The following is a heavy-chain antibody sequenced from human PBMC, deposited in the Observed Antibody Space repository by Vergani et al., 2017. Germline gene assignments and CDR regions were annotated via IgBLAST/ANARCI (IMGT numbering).Heavy chain of an antibody. D-gene: IGHD2/OR15-2a*01. V-gene: IGHV4-30-4*08. CDR1: GGSISSGDYY. CDR2: IYYSGST. J-gene: IGHJ3*02. CDR3: ASPRAPDYLPSVDAFDI. Sequence: QVQLQESGPGLVKPSQTLSLTCTVSGGSISSGDYYWSWIRQPPGKGLEWIGYIYYSGSTYYNPSLKSRVTISVDTSKNQFSLKLSSVTAADTAMYYCASPRAPDYLPSVDAFDIWGQGTMVTVSS.